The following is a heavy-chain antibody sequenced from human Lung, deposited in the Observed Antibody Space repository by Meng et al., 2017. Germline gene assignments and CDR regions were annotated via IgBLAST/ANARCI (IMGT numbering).Heavy chain of an antibody. CDR1: GFTFSTYA. D-gene: IGHD2-8*02. Sequence: EVQLLESGGGLVQPGGSLRLSCAASGFTFSTYAMSWVRQAPEKGLEWVSATAATDGGTYHAASVRGRFTISRDNSKNTLSLQMNSLRADDTAIYYCARGTRVSCTGVICYPLDFWGQGTLVTVSS. V-gene: IGHV3-23*01. CDR3: ARGTRVSCTGVICYPLDF. J-gene: IGHJ4*02. CDR2: TAATDGGT.